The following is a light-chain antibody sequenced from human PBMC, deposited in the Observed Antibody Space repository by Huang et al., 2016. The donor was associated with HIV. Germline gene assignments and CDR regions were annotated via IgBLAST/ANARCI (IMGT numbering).Light chain of an antibody. CDR2: GAS. Sequence: QMAQSPSPLSASVGDRVTISCRASRPINRFMNWYQQKPGKAPKLLIYGASSLESEVPSRFSGSGSGTDFTLSIDSLQAEDAAIYYCQQSYDSPSPAFGGGTKVEIK. CDR1: RPINRF. V-gene: IGKV1-39*01. J-gene: IGKJ4*01. CDR3: QQSYDSPSPA.